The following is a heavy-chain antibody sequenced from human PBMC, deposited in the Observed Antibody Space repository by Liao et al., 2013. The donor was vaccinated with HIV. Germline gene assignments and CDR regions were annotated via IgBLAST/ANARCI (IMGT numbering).Heavy chain of an antibody. V-gene: IGHV4-34*01. CDR3: AREADYYFYYMDV. CDR1: GVSLSGYY. Sequence: QVQLHQWGAGLLKPSETLSLRCHVSGVSLSGYYWTWIRQSPGKGLEWIGEVDHSGKTKSKPSLKRRVNISVDTSNNQFSLSLKSLTAADTAVYYCAREADYYFYYMDVWGKGTTVTVSS. CDR2: VDHSGKT. J-gene: IGHJ6*03.